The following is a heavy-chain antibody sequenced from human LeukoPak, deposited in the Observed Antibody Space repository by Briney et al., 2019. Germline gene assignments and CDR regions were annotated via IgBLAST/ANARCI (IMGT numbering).Heavy chain of an antibody. D-gene: IGHD3-3*01. CDR3: ARGRSYYTDAPIDY. CDR2: ISNDGSTE. V-gene: IGHV3-30*04. J-gene: IGHJ4*02. Sequence: PGGSLRLSCAVSGFSISNSALHWVRQAPGKGLEWVAAISNDGSTEDYADSVKGRFTISRDNSKNTLYVQMNTLRAEDTAVYYCARGRSYYTDAPIDYWGRGTLVTVSS. CDR1: GFSISNSA.